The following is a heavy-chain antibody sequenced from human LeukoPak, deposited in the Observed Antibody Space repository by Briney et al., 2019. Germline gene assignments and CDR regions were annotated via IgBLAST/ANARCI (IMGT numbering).Heavy chain of an antibody. V-gene: IGHV3-33*06. CDR3: AKGGYSDKYYFDY. CDR2: IWYDGSNK. Sequence: GGSLRLSYAAPGFTFSSYGMHWVRQAPGKGLEWVAVIWYDGSNKYYADSVKGRFTISRDNSKNTLYLQMNSLRAEDTAVYYCAKGGYSDKYYFDYWGQGTLVTVSS. J-gene: IGHJ4*02. D-gene: IGHD3-22*01. CDR1: GFTFSSYG.